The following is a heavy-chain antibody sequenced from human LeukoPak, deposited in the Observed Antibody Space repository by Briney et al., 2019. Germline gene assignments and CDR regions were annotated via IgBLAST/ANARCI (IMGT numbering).Heavy chain of an antibody. V-gene: IGHV3-23*01. Sequence: PGGSLRLSCAASGFTFSSYAMSWARQAPGKGLEWVSSISGSGGNTYYADSVKGRLNISRDNSKNKLYLQMNRLRAEDTAVYYCAKDRQSGTYYYVSSGYYDYWGQGTLVTVSS. D-gene: IGHD3-22*01. CDR3: AKDRQSGTYYYVSSGYYDY. J-gene: IGHJ4*01. CDR2: ISGSGGNT. CDR1: GFTFSSYA.